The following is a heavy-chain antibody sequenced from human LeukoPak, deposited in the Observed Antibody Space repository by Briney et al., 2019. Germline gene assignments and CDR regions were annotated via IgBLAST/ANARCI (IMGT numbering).Heavy chain of an antibody. CDR2: INPNSGGT. D-gene: IGHD3-22*01. Sequence: ASVKVSCKASGYTFTGYYMHWVRQAPGQGLEWMGRINPNSGGTNYAQKFQGRVTMTRDTSISTAYMELSRLRSEDTAVYYCAVTGGLYYDSFHWGQGTLVTVSS. CDR3: AVTGGLYYDSFH. J-gene: IGHJ4*02. V-gene: IGHV1-2*06. CDR1: GYTFTGYY.